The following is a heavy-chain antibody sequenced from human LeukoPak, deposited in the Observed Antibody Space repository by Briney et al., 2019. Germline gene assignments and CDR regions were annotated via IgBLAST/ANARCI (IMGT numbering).Heavy chain of an antibody. V-gene: IGHV3-23*01. Sequence: GGSLRLSCAASGFTFSNYAMSWVRQAPGKGLEWVSSISGSGDSTYHADSVKGRFSISRDNSKNTLFLQMNSLRAEDTAVYYCAKGRGNKCDGPRFDPWGQGTLVTVSS. J-gene: IGHJ5*02. CDR3: AKGRGNKCDGPRFDP. CDR1: GFTFSNYA. CDR2: ISGSGDST. D-gene: IGHD3-10*01.